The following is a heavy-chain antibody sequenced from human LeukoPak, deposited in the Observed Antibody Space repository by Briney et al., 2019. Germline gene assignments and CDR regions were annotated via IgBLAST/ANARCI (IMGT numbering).Heavy chain of an antibody. CDR3: ARVDHFGRPSSPPGYFDY. D-gene: IGHD6-13*01. CDR1: GYTFTSYG. J-gene: IGHJ4*02. Sequence: ASVKVSCKASGYTFTSYGISWVRQAPGQGLEWMGWISAYNGSTNYAQKLQGRVTMTTDTSTSTAYMELRSLRSDDTAVYYCARVDHFGRPSSPPGYFDYWGQGTLVTVSS. V-gene: IGHV1-18*01. CDR2: ISAYNGST.